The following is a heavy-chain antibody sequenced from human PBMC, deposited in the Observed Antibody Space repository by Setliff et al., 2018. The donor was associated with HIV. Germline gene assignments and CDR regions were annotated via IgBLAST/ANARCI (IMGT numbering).Heavy chain of an antibody. CDR3: ARAGGALQFLEWSPFHAIFNS. Sequence: PGGSLRLSCAASGFIFSDYGMHWVRQAPGKGPEWVAFMWFDGRKKYYADSAKGRFTISRDNFRNTLYLQMTSLRVEDTAVYYCARAGGALQFLEWSPFHAIFNSWGQGTLVTVSS. CDR1: GFIFSDYG. J-gene: IGHJ4*02. D-gene: IGHD3-3*01. V-gene: IGHV3-33*03. CDR2: MWFDGRKK.